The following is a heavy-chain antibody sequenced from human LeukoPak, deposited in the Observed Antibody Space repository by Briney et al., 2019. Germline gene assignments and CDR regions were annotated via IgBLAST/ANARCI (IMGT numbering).Heavy chain of an antibody. D-gene: IGHD2-15*01. CDR2: INTNTGNP. CDR1: GYTFTSYA. Sequence: GASVKVSCKASGYTFTSYAMNWVRQAPGQGLEWMGWINTNTGNPTYAQGFTGRFVFSLDTSVSTAYLQISSLKAEDTAVYYCARVYCSGGSCYPLDAFDIWGQGTMVTVSS. J-gene: IGHJ3*02. CDR3: ARVYCSGGSCYPLDAFDI. V-gene: IGHV7-4-1*02.